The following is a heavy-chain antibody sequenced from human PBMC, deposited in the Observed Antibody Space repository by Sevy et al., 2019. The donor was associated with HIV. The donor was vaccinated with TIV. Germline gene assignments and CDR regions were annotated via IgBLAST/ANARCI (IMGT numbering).Heavy chain of an antibody. CDR3: ARQGGYSYGYPFDY. D-gene: IGHD5-18*01. CDR2: IYYSGST. V-gene: IGHV4-59*08. CDR1: GGSITTYY. Sequence: SETLSLTCTVSGGSITTYYWSWIRQPPGKGLEWIGYIYYSGSTNYNPSLKSLVTISVDTSENQFSLNLSSVTAADTAVYYCARQGGYSYGYPFDYWGQGTLVTVSS. J-gene: IGHJ4*02.